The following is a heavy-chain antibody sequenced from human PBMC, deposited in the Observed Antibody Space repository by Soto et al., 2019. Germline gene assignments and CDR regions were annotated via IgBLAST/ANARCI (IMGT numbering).Heavy chain of an antibody. CDR3: ARDLGSSSSNYLRS. CDR1: GFPFRVYY. D-gene: IGHD6-19*01. CDR2: SSGSSDYT. V-gene: IGHV3-11*06. J-gene: IGHJ4*02. Sequence: PGGSLKLSRARSGFPFRVYYMSLIRQAPGKGLEWLSYSSGSSDYTNSADSVKGRLTISRDNAKNSLFLQMNNLTADDTAMYYCARDLGSSSSNYLRSWGRGTLVTVSS.